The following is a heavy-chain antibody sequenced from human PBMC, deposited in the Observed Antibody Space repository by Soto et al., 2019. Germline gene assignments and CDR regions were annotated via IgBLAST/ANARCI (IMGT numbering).Heavy chain of an antibody. J-gene: IGHJ1*01. V-gene: IGHV3-30*04. Sequence: QVQLVQSGGGVVQPGRSLRLSCAASGFTFSSFAMHWVRQAPGKGLEWVAVVSYDGRRKYYADSVKGRFTISRDNAKSTLYLQMNSLRPEDTAVYYCTRGPRASSGGTGAYWGKGTLVTVSS. D-gene: IGHD2-2*01. CDR2: VSYDGRRK. CDR1: GFTFSSFA. CDR3: TRGPRASSGGTGAY.